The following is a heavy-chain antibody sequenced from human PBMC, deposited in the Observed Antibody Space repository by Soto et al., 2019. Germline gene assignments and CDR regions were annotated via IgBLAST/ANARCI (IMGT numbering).Heavy chain of an antibody. J-gene: IGHJ4*02. Sequence: ASVKVSCKASGYTFTSYGISWVRQAPGQGLEWMGWISAYNGNTNYAQKLQGRVTMTTDTSTSKAYMELRSVRSDDTAVYYCARDAWDYDSNGNLFDYWGQGTLVTVSS. D-gene: IGHD3-22*01. CDR3: ARDAWDYDSNGNLFDY. V-gene: IGHV1-18*04. CDR1: GYTFTSYG. CDR2: ISAYNGNT.